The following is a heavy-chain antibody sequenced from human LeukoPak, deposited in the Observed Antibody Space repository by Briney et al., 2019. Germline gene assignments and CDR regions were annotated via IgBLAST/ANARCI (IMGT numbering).Heavy chain of an antibody. CDR3: ARLENYDILTGYYTY. CDR2: ISASGGST. V-gene: IGHV3-23*01. D-gene: IGHD3-9*01. Sequence: GGSLRLSCAASRFTFSSFAMSWVRQAPGKGLDWVAAISASGGSTYYADSVKGRFTISRDNPKNTLYLQMNRLRAEDTAVYYCARLENYDILTGYYTYWGQGTLVTVSS. CDR1: RFTFSSFA. J-gene: IGHJ4*02.